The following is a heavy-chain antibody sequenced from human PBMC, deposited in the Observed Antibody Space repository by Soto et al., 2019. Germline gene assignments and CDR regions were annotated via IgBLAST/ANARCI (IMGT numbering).Heavy chain of an antibody. Sequence: ASVKVSCKATGYTITSQYMHWVRQAPGQGLEWMGIINPSGGSTSYAQKFQGRVTMTRDTSTSTVYMELTTLTSDDTAFYYCARGVSAGVDYWGQGTLVTVSS. D-gene: IGHD1-26*01. CDR1: GYTITSQY. CDR2: INPSGGST. V-gene: IGHV1-46*01. J-gene: IGHJ4*02. CDR3: ARGVSAGVDY.